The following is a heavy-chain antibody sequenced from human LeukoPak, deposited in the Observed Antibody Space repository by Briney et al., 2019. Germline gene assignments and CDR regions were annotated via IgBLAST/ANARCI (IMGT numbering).Heavy chain of an antibody. D-gene: IGHD3-22*01. Sequence: SETLSLTCTVSGGSINSYYWSWIRQPPGKGLEWIGYIYYSGSTYYNPSLKSRVTISVDTSKNQFSLKLSSVTAADTAVYYCARGVRDYYDSSGYYYSGDAFDIWGQGTMVTVSS. V-gene: IGHV4-59*12. CDR2: IYYSGST. CDR3: ARGVRDYYDSSGYYYSGDAFDI. CDR1: GGSINSYY. J-gene: IGHJ3*02.